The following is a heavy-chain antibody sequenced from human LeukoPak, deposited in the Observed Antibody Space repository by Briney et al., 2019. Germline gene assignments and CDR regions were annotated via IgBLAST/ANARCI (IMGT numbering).Heavy chain of an antibody. CDR1: GFTFSSYA. CDR3: AKVLLWFGELNWFDP. Sequence: PGGSLRLSCAASGFTFSSYAMSWVRQAPGKGLEWVSAISGSGGSTYYADSVKGRFTISRDNSKNTLYLQMNSLRAEDTAVYYCAKVLLWFGELNWFDPWGQGTLVTVSS. D-gene: IGHD3-10*01. J-gene: IGHJ5*02. CDR2: ISGSGGST. V-gene: IGHV3-23*01.